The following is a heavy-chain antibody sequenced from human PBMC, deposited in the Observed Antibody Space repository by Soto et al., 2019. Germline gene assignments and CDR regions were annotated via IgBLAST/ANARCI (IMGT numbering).Heavy chain of an antibody. CDR3: TRDEAVAGSSGRFDY. D-gene: IGHD6-19*01. CDR2: IRSKAYGGTT. V-gene: IGHV3-49*05. Sequence: EVQLVESGGGLVKPGRSLRLSCTASGFTFGDYAMSWFRQAPGKGLEWVGFIRSKAYGGTTEYAASVKGRFTISRDDSKSIAYLQMNSLKTEDTAVYYCTRDEAVAGSSGRFDYWGQGTLVTVSS. J-gene: IGHJ4*02. CDR1: GFTFGDYA.